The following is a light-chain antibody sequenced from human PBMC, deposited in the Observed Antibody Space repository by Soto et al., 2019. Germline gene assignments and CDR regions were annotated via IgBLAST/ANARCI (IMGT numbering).Light chain of an antibody. Sequence: EIVLTQSPATLSLSPGERATLSCRASQSVSSYLAWYQQKPGQAPRLLIYDASNRATGIPARFSGSGSGTEFTLTISSLQSEDFALYYCQQYNNWPPVTFGQGTRLAIK. CDR1: QSVSSY. CDR2: DAS. V-gene: IGKV3-11*01. J-gene: IGKJ5*01. CDR3: QQYNNWPPVT.